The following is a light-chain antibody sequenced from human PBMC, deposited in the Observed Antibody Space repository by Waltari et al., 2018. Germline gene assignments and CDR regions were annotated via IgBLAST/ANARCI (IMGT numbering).Light chain of an antibody. CDR1: RSVLYSSNNKNY. CDR3: QQYYSTPQT. CDR2: WAS. Sequence: DVVMSQYPDSLAVSMGEKATINCKSSRSVLYSSNNKNYLAWYQQKPGQPPKLLIYWASTRESGVPDRFSGSGSGTDFTLTISSLQAEDVAVYYCQQYYSTPQTFGQGTKVEIK. V-gene: IGKV4-1*01. J-gene: IGKJ1*01.